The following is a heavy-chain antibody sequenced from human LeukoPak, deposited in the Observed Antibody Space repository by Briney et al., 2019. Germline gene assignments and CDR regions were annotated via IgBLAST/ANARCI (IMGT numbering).Heavy chain of an antibody. J-gene: IGHJ4*02. CDR1: GASFSSYC. D-gene: IGHD3-3*01. V-gene: IGHV4-59*08. Sequence: KASETDSLVCTVSGASFSSYCWSWIRQPPGKGLEWIGYIYYNVSTNYNPSMRSLVTISVDNSKNHFSLKLSSVTAADTAVYYCTRLSAAFLDYWGQVTLVTVSS. CDR3: TRLSAAFLDY. CDR2: IYYNVST.